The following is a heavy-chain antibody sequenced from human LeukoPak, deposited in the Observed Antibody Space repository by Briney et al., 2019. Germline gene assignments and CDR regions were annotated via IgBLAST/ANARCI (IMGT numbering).Heavy chain of an antibody. J-gene: IGHJ4*02. CDR1: GGSFSGYY. CDR2: INHSGST. D-gene: IGHD2-21*02. Sequence: SETLSLTCAVYGGSFSGYYWSWIRQPPGKGLEWIGEINHSGSTNYNPSLKSRVTIPVDTSKNQFSLKLSSVTAADTAVYYCARRYGGNSSSYDYWGQGTLVTVSS. CDR3: ARRYGGNSSSYDY. V-gene: IGHV4-34*01.